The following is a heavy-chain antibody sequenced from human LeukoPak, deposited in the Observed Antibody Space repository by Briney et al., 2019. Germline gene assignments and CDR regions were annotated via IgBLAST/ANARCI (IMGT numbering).Heavy chain of an antibody. CDR3: ARGGYSYGYHYYGMDV. D-gene: IGHD5-18*01. CDR1: GGTFSSYA. V-gene: IGHV1-69*13. Sequence: SVKVSCKASGGTFSSYAISWVRQAPGQGLEWMGGIIPIFGTANYAQKFQGRVTITADESTSTAYMELSSLRSEDTAVYYCARGGYSYGYHYYGMDVWGQGATVTVSS. CDR2: IIPIFGTA. J-gene: IGHJ6*02.